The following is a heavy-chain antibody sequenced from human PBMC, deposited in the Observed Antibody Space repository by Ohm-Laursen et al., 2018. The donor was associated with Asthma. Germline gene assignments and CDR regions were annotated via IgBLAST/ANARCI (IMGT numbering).Heavy chain of an antibody. Sequence: ASVKVSCKASGYTFTGYYMHWVRQAPGQGLEWMGWISAYNGNTNYAQKLQGRVTMTTDTSTSTAYMELRSLRSDDTAVYYCARDLRAMTTVTNFDYWGQGTLVTVSS. D-gene: IGHD4-17*01. CDR2: ISAYNGNT. V-gene: IGHV1-18*04. CDR3: ARDLRAMTTVTNFDY. J-gene: IGHJ4*02. CDR1: GYTFTGYY.